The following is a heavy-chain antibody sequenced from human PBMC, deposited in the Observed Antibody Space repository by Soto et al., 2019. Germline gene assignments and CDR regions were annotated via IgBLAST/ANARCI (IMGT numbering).Heavy chain of an antibody. CDR1: GFTFSSYG. CDR3: AKGGGITMIVVVDDAFDI. J-gene: IGHJ3*02. D-gene: IGHD3-22*01. Sequence: GGSLRLSCAASGFTFSSYGMHWVRQAPGKGLEWVAVISYDGSNKYYADSVKGRFTISRDNSKNTLYLQMNSLRAEDTAVYYCAKGGGITMIVVVDDAFDIWGQGTMVTVSS. CDR2: ISYDGSNK. V-gene: IGHV3-30*18.